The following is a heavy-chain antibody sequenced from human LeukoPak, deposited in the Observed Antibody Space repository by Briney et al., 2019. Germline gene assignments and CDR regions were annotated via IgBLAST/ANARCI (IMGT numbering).Heavy chain of an antibody. V-gene: IGHV3-30*02. Sequence: PGGSLRLSCAASGFSFSNHGMHWVRQAPGKGLEWVAYIPKDGSNKFYADSVKGRFTISRDNSKNTLSLQMNSLTAEDTALYYCAKARGTSAATGYYYYMDVWADGTTVTVSS. D-gene: IGHD2-15*01. CDR1: GFSFSNHG. CDR3: AKARGTSAATGYYYYMDV. CDR2: IPKDGSNK. J-gene: IGHJ6*03.